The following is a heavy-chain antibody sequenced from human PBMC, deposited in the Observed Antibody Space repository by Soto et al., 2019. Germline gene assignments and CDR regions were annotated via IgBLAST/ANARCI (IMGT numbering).Heavy chain of an antibody. CDR3: AIISIRGYDFGRLAP. J-gene: IGHJ5*02. V-gene: IGHV3-53*04. CDR1: GFTVSSNY. Sequence: QPGGSLRLSCAASGFTVSSNYMTWVRQAPGKGLEWVSVIYSGGRTYYADSVKGRFTISRHNSKNTLYLQMNSLRPEDTAVYYCAIISIRGYDFGRLAPCGQGSLVTGSS. D-gene: IGHD5-12*01. CDR2: IYSGGRT.